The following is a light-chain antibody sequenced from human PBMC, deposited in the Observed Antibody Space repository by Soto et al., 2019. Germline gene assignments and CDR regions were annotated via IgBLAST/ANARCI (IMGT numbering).Light chain of an antibody. CDR2: YDS. CDR3: QVWDSREV. J-gene: IGLJ2*01. V-gene: IGLV3-21*04. CDR1: NIGSKS. Sequence: SYELTQPPSVSVAPGKTARVTCGGYNIGSKSVNWYQQKPGQAPVLVIYYDSDRPSGIPERFSGSNSGNTATLTISRVEAGDEADYYCQVWDSREVFGGGTKLTVL.